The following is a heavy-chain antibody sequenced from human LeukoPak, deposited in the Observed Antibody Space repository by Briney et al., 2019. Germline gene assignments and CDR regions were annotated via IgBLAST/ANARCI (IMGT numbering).Heavy chain of an antibody. CDR3: TTLSQDYDFWSGYSRDDYYYMDV. J-gene: IGHJ6*03. V-gene: IGHV3-15*01. D-gene: IGHD3-3*01. CDR1: GFTFSNAW. Sequence: GGSLRLSCAASGFTFSNAWMSWVRQAPGKGLEWVGRIKSKVDGGTTDYAAPVKGRFTISRDDSKNMLYLQMNSLKTEDTAVYYCTTLSQDYDFWSGYSRDDYYYMDVWGKGTTVTVSS. CDR2: IKSKVDGGTT.